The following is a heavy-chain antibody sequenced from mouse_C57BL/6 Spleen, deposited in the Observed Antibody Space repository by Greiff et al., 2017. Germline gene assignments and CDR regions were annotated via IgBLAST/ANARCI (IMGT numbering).Heavy chain of an antibody. CDR3: ARDYSNFRGWYFDV. V-gene: IGHV5-16*01. CDR2: INYDGSST. CDR1: GFTFSDYY. D-gene: IGHD2-5*01. Sequence: EVKLVESEGGLVQPGSSMKLSCTASGFTFSDYYMAWVRQGPEKGLEWVANINYDGSSTYYLDSLKSRFIISRDNAKNILYLQMSSLKSEDTATYYCARDYSNFRGWYFDVWGTGTTVTVSS. J-gene: IGHJ1*03.